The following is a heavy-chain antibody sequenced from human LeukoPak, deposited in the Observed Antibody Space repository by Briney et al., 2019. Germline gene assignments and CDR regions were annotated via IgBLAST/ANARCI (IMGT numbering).Heavy chain of an antibody. CDR2: IYHSGKN. CDR3: ARVAGYTTYFDY. Sequence: SQTLSLTCAVSGGSISSGGSSWSWIRQPPGKGLEWIGYIYHSGKNYYNPSLKSRVTISVDRSKNQFSLKLSSVTAADTAVYYCARVAGYTTYFDYWGQGTLVTVSS. J-gene: IGHJ4*02. V-gene: IGHV4-30-2*01. CDR1: GGSISSGGSS. D-gene: IGHD5-12*01.